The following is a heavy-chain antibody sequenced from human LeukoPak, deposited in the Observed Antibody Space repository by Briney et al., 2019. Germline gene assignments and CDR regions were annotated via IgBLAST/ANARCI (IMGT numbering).Heavy chain of an antibody. CDR2: VSGSGSVT. CDR1: GFTFSNYA. CDR3: ARDRSSGYDDAFDI. J-gene: IGHJ3*02. D-gene: IGHD5-12*01. Sequence: GGSLRLSCAASGFTFSNYAMNWVRQAPGKGLEWVSGVSGSGSVTNYADSVEGRFTVSRDNSKNTLYLQMNSLRVEDTAVYYCARDRSSGYDDAFDIWGQGTMVTVSS. V-gene: IGHV3-23*01.